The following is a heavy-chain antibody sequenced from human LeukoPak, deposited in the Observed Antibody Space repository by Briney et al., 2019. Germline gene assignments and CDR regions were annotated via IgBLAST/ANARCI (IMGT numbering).Heavy chain of an antibody. CDR1: GFTLSSYG. V-gene: IGHV3-30*02. CDR2: IRYDGSNK. CDR3: ARAGWGYYYDSSGYLRATPKDAFDI. D-gene: IGHD3-22*01. J-gene: IGHJ3*02. Sequence: PGGSLRLSCAASGFTLSSYGMRWVRQAPGKGLERVAFIRYDGSNKYYADSVKGRFTISRDNSKNTLYLQMNSLRAEDTAVYYCARAGWGYYYDSSGYLRATPKDAFDIWGQGTMVTVSS.